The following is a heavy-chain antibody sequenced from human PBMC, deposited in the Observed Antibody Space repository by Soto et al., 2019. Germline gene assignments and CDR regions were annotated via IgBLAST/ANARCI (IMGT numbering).Heavy chain of an antibody. Sequence: EVQLLDSGGGLVQPGGSLRLSCAASGFTFSNYAMTWVRQGPGKGLEWVSGISGSGGRSYYADSVKGRFTISRDNSKSTLYLQMNSLRAEATAVYYCAKAYFVRSSEQPYYFDYWGQGTLVTVSS. D-gene: IGHD3-16*02. CDR1: GFTFSNYA. J-gene: IGHJ4*02. CDR2: ISGSGGRS. CDR3: AKAYFVRSSEQPYYFDY. V-gene: IGHV3-23*01.